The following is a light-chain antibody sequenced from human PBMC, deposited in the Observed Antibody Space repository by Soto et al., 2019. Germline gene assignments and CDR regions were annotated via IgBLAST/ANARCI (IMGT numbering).Light chain of an antibody. CDR3: QQYDNLPLT. CDR2: GAS. J-gene: IGKJ4*01. CDR1: QSVRDN. Sequence: EIVMTQSPATLSVSPGERATLSCRASQSVRDNLAWYQQKPGQAPRLLIYGASIKATGTPARFSGSGSGTEFSLTISSLQSEDSVVYYCQQYDNLPLTFGGGTKVEIK. V-gene: IGKV3D-15*01.